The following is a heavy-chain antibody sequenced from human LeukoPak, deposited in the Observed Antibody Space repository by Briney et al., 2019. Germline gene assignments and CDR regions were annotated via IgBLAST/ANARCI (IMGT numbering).Heavy chain of an antibody. J-gene: IGHJ4*02. CDR3: ASYFIAAAGPTDFDY. Sequence: SGTLSLTCAVSGGSISSSNWWSWVRQPPGKGLEWIGKIYHSGSTNYNPCLESRVTISVDKSKNQFSLKLSSVTAADTAVYYCASYFIAAAGPTDFDYWGQGTLVTVSS. CDR2: IYHSGST. V-gene: IGHV4-4*02. CDR1: GGSISSSNW. D-gene: IGHD6-13*01.